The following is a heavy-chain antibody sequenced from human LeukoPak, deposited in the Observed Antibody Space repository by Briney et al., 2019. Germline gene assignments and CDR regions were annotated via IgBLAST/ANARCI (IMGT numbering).Heavy chain of an antibody. Sequence: PSETLSLTCTVSGGSIRSYFWSWLRQPPGKGLEWIGYIWDTEIADYNPSLKSRVTISLDTSKNHFSLKLRSVTAADTALYFCARGLVLATDDAFYIWGQGTLVTVSS. CDR1: GGSIRSYF. J-gene: IGHJ3*02. D-gene: IGHD5-12*01. CDR2: IWDTEIA. V-gene: IGHV4-59*01. CDR3: ARGLVLATDDAFYI.